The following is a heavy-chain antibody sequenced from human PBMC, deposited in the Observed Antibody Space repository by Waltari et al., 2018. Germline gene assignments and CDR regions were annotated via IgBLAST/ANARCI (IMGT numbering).Heavy chain of an antibody. Sequence: QLQLQESGPGLVKPSETLSLTCTVSGGSISSSSYYWGWIRQPPGKGLEWIGSIYYSGSTYYNPSLKSRVTISVDTSKNQFSLKLSSVTAADTAVYYCARRRSSWGITGTVGYWGQGTLVTVSS. D-gene: IGHD1-20*01. CDR3: ARRRSSWGITGTVGY. J-gene: IGHJ4*02. CDR1: GGSISSSSYY. V-gene: IGHV4-39*07. CDR2: IYYSGST.